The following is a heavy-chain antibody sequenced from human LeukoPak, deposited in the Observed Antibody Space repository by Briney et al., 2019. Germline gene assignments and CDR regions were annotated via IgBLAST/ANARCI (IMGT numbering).Heavy chain of an antibody. V-gene: IGHV3-48*04. D-gene: IGHD2-2*01. J-gene: IGHJ4*02. CDR1: GFTFSSYS. Sequence: GGSLRLSCAASGFTFSSYSMNWVRQAPGKGLEWVSYISQSSDRIYHADSVKGRFTISRDYAKNSLYLQMDSLRVEDTAVYYCARDLLNDEGSSYFFDQWGQGTLVTVAS. CDR3: ARDLLNDEGSSYFFDQ. CDR2: ISQSSDRI.